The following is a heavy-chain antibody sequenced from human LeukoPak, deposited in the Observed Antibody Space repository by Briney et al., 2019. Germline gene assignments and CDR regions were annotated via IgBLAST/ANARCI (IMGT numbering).Heavy chain of an antibody. CDR2: IYTSGST. CDR3: ARSTRSYGSGSYPFDY. CDR1: GGSISSGSYY. D-gene: IGHD3-10*01. J-gene: IGHJ4*02. Sequence: SQTLSLTCTVSGGSISSGSYYWSWIRQPAGKGLEWIGRIYTSGSTNYNPSLKSRVTISVDTSKNQFSLKLSSVTAADTAVYYCARSTRSYGSGSYPFDYWGQGTLVTVSS. V-gene: IGHV4-61*02.